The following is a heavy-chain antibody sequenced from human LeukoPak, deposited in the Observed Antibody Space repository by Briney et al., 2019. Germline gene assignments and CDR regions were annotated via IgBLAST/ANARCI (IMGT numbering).Heavy chain of an antibody. Sequence: PGGSLRLSCAASGFTFSDYYMSWIRQAPGKGLQWVSYISSGSSYTNYVDSVKGRFTISRDNAKNSLYLQMNSLRAEDTAVYYCARDLVRGTSDYWGQGTLVTVPS. J-gene: IGHJ4*02. D-gene: IGHD3-10*01. CDR2: ISSGSSYT. CDR3: ARDLVRGTSDY. CDR1: GFTFSDYY. V-gene: IGHV3-11*06.